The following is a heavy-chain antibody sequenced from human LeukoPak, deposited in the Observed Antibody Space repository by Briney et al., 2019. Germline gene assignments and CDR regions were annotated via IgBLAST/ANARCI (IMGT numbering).Heavy chain of an antibody. D-gene: IGHD3-10*01. CDR2: ISSASNTI. CDR1: GFTFSSYS. CDR3: ARDGWFGDYNWFDP. J-gene: IGHJ5*02. V-gene: IGHV3-48*01. Sequence: PGGSLRLSCAASGFTFSSYSMNWVRQAPGKGLEWISYISSASNTIYYADSVKVRFPMSRDNAKNSVYLQMNSLRAEDTAMYYCARDGWFGDYNWFDPWGQGTLVTVSS.